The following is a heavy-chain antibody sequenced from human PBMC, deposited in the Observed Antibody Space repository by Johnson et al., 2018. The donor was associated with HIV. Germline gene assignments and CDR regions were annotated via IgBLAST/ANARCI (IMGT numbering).Heavy chain of an antibody. D-gene: IGHD1-1*01. J-gene: IGHJ3*01. CDR1: GFKFDDNY. Sequence: QEKLVESGGALVKPGGSLRLSCAASGFKFDDNYMAWIRQSPGKGLEWVSYISSSGGTTHNADSVKGRFAISRNNADNSLYLQMNSLRVEDTALYFCATVWRNESRHSCDVWGLGTVVTVSS. CDR2: ISSSGGTT. CDR3: ATVWRNESRHSCDV. V-gene: IGHV3-11*04.